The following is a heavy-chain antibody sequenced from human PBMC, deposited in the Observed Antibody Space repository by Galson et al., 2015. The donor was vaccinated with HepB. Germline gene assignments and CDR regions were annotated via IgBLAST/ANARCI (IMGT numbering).Heavy chain of an antibody. CDR3: ARGPTSMVTRAFDY. V-gene: IGHV4-34*01. Sequence: ETLSLTCAVYGGSFSGYYWSWIRQPPGKGLEWIGEINHSGSTNYNPSLKSRVTISVDTSKNQFSLKLSSVTAADTAVYYCARGPTSMVTRAFDYWGQGTLVTVSS. CDR1: GGSFSGYY. J-gene: IGHJ4*02. D-gene: IGHD5-18*01. CDR2: INHSGST.